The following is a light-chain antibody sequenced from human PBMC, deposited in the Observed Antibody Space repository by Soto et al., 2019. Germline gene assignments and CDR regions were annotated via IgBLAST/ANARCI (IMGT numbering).Light chain of an antibody. CDR2: DAS. CDR3: QQRSNWPFT. J-gene: IGKJ3*01. V-gene: IGKV3-11*01. CDR1: ESVSSY. Sequence: EIVLTQSPATLSLSPGERATLSCRASESVSSYLVWYQQKPGQAPRLLIYDASNRATGIPARFSGSGSGTPFTLPISSLEPEDFAVYYCQQRSNWPFTFGHGTKVEIK.